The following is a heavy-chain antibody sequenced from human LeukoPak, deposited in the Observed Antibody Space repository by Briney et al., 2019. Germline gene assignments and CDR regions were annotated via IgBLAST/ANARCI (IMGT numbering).Heavy chain of an antibody. CDR1: GFTFSNYC. V-gene: IGHV3-74*01. J-gene: IGHJ4*02. Sequence: GGSLRVSCAASGFTFSNYCTHWVRQIPGKGLVWVSRICPDGTVTNYADSVKGRFTISRDNAKNMVFLQMNSLRADDTAVYYCVRDFRSADYWGQGILVTVSS. CDR2: ICPDGTVT. CDR3: VRDFRSADY.